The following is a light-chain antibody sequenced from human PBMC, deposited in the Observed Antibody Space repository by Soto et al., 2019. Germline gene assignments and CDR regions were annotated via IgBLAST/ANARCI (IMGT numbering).Light chain of an antibody. CDR2: DAS. V-gene: IGKV1-5*01. J-gene: IGKJ1*01. CDR1: QSISSW. CDR3: QQYNSYTWT. Sequence: DIQMTPSPSTLSASVGDRVTITCRASQSISSWLAWYQQKPGKAPKLLIYDASSLESGVPSRFSGSGSGTEFTLTISSLQPDDFATYYCQQYNSYTWTFGQGTK.